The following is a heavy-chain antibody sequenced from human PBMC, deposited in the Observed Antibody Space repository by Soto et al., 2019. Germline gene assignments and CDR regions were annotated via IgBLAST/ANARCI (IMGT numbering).Heavy chain of an antibody. Sequence: QVQLVQSGAEVKKPGSSVKVSCEASGGTFSSYSINWVRQAPGQGLEWMGEIIPIFGTANYAQKFQGRVTITADESTSTAYMERSSLRSEDTAVYYCARDSGRHSGGFDYWGQGTLVTVSS. D-gene: IGHD1-26*01. V-gene: IGHV1-69*01. CDR1: GGTFSSYS. CDR3: ARDSGRHSGGFDY. J-gene: IGHJ4*02. CDR2: IIPIFGTA.